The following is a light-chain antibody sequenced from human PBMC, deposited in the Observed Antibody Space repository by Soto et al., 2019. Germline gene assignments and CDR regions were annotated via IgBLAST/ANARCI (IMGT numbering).Light chain of an antibody. Sequence: EIVLTQSPGTLSLSPGERATLSCRTSQTVSSSYLAWYQQKPGHAPRLLISGASSRATGIPERFSGSGSGTHFTLAISRREPDNFAVYYCQQYGSSQVTFGEGTKVDIK. V-gene: IGKV3-20*01. J-gene: IGKJ1*01. CDR1: QTVSSSY. CDR2: GAS. CDR3: QQYGSSQVT.